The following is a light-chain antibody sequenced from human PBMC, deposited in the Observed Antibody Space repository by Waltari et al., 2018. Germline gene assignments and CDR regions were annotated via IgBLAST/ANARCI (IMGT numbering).Light chain of an antibody. V-gene: IGKV3-20*01. CDR3: QQYSSSPWT. J-gene: IGKJ1*01. Sequence: VILPQSPATLSLSPGQRATLSCRASQSVSSYLAWYQQKPGQAPRLLIYGVSSRASGIPDRFSGSGSGTEFTLNISSLELEDFAVYYCQQYSSSPWTFGQGTKVEIK. CDR1: QSVSSY. CDR2: GVS.